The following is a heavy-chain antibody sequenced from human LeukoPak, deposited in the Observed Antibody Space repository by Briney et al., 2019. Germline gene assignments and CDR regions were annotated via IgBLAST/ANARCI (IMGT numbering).Heavy chain of an antibody. CDR2: IYYTGST. Sequence: SETLSLTCTVSGGSITSSSYYWGWIRQPPGKGPEWIGSIYYTGSTNYNPSLKSRVTISVDRSKNQFSLKLSSVTAADTAVYYCARETIYGSGSDYWGQGTLVTVSS. CDR3: ARETIYGSGSDY. J-gene: IGHJ4*02. D-gene: IGHD3-10*01. CDR1: GGSITSSSYY. V-gene: IGHV4-39*07.